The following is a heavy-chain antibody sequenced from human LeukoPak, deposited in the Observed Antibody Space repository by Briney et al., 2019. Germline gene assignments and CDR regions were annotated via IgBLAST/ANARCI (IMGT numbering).Heavy chain of an antibody. CDR2: ISSGGTYV. CDR3: ARETQVSFGGLTLDY. Sequence: GGSLRLSCVVSGFTFKTYSMNWVRQAPGKGLEWVSSISSGGTYVDYADSVKGRFTISRDNAKNSLYLQMNSLRAEDMAVFYCARETQVSFGGLTLDYWGQGTLVTVSS. D-gene: IGHD3-16*01. V-gene: IGHV3-21*01. J-gene: IGHJ4*02. CDR1: GFTFKTYS.